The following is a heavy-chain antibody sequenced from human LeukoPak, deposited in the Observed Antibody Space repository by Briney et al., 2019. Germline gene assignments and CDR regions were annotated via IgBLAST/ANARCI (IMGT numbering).Heavy chain of an antibody. J-gene: IGHJ4*02. V-gene: IGHV4-59*12. CDR2: IYYSGST. CDR1: GGSISSYY. Sequence: SETLSLTCTVSGGSISSYYWSWIRQPPGKGLEWIGYIYYSGSTNYNPSLKSRVTISVDTSKNQFSLKLSSVTAADTAVYYCARSYYDSSGTTYWGQGTLVTVSS. CDR3: ARSYYDSSGTTY. D-gene: IGHD3-22*01.